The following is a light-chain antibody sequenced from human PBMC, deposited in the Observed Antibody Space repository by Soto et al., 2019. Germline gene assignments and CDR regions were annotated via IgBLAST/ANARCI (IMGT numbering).Light chain of an antibody. CDR1: NGDVGNYNY. J-gene: IGLJ1*01. CDR2: EVT. V-gene: IGLV2-8*01. Sequence: SVLTQPPSASGSPGQSVTISCTGTNGDVGNYNYVSWYQQHPGKAPKLIIYEVTERPSGVPNRFSGSKSDNTAYLTVSGLQADDEADYYCSSYAGNNPRYVFGNGTKVTVL. CDR3: SSYAGNNPRYV.